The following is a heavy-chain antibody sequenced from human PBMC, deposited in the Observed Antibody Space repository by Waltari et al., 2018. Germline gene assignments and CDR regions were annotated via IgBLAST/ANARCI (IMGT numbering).Heavy chain of an antibody. Sequence: QVQLVQSGAEVKKPGASVKVSCKASGYTFTGSYMHWVRQAPGQGLEWMGRSKPNSGGTNDAKKCQGRVTMTRDTSISTAYMELSRLRSEDTVVYYCARVISAGAVAGTGWGQGTLVTVSS. V-gene: IGHV1-2*05. CDR1: GYTFTGSY. D-gene: IGHD6-19*01. CDR2: SKPNSGGT. J-gene: IGHJ4*02. CDR3: ARVISAGAVAGTG.